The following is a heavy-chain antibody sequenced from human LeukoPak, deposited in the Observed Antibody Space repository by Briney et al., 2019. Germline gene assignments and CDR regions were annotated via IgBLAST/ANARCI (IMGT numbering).Heavy chain of an antibody. D-gene: IGHD3-22*01. Sequence: GGSLRLSCAASGFTFSRSWMHWVRQAPGKGLEWVALIWYDGSNKYYADSVKGRFTISRDNAKNSLYLQMNSLRAEDTAVYYCARTLDYYDSSGYYYDSVLPAADYWGQGTLVTVSS. CDR1: GFTFSRSW. J-gene: IGHJ4*02. CDR3: ARTLDYYDSSGYYYDSVLPAADY. CDR2: IWYDGSNK. V-gene: IGHV3-33*08.